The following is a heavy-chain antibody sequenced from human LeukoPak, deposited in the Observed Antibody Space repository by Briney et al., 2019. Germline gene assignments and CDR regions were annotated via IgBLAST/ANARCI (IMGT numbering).Heavy chain of an antibody. CDR2: IYQSGHT. CDR1: GGSINSGYY. CDR3: ARQVATKGEWAFDI. Sequence: SETLSLTCTVSGGSINSGYYWGWIRQPPGKGLEWIGSIYQSGHTYYNPSLKSRVTISVDTSKNQFSLELNSVIAADTAVYYCARQVATKGEWAFDIWGQGTLVTVSS. V-gene: IGHV4-38-2*02. J-gene: IGHJ3*02. D-gene: IGHD5-12*01.